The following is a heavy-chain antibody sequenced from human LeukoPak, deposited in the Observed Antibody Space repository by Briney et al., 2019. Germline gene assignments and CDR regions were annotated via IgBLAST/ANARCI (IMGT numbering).Heavy chain of an antibody. CDR2: IHWDGDK. CDR1: GFSLSTSGEA. Sequence: SGPTLVNPTQTLTLTCTFSGFSLSTSGEAVGWIRQPPGKALEWLVVIHWDGDKRYSPSLESRLTINKDTSKNQVVLTLINVDPVDTATYYCAHWFGSSVHHDYWGQGILVTVSS. D-gene: IGHD2-2*01. J-gene: IGHJ4*02. CDR3: AHWFGSSVHHDY. V-gene: IGHV2-5*02.